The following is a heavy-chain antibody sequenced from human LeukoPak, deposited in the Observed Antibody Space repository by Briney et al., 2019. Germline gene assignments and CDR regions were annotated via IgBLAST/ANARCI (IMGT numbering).Heavy chain of an antibody. CDR3: ARGITIAFDI. V-gene: IGHV1-69*13. Sequence: SVKVSCKASGGTFSDHAISWVRQAPGQGLKWMGGIIPIFNATNYAQNFRGRVTITADESTSTAYMELSSLRSEDTAVYYCARGITIAFDIWGQGTMVTVSS. CDR2: IIPIFNAT. J-gene: IGHJ3*02. CDR1: GGTFSDHA. D-gene: IGHD3-10*01.